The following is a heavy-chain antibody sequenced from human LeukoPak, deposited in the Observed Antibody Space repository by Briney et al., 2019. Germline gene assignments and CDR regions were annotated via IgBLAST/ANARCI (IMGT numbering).Heavy chain of an antibody. CDR2: INSDGSST. Sequence: AGGSLRLSCAASGFTFSSYWMHWVRQAPGKGLVWVSRINSDGSSTSYADSVKGRSTISRDNAKNTLYLQMNSLRAEDTAVYYCARARGDNDFWSGYYTPDPFDIWGQGTMVTVSS. CDR1: GFTFSSYW. V-gene: IGHV3-74*01. CDR3: ARARGDNDFWSGYYTPDPFDI. J-gene: IGHJ3*02. D-gene: IGHD3-3*01.